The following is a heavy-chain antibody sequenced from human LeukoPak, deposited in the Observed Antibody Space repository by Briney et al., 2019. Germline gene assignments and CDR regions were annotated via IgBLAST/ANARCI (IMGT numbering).Heavy chain of an antibody. V-gene: IGHV3-30-3*01. CDR1: GITFSLYA. D-gene: IGHD2-2*02. J-gene: IGHJ4*02. CDR3: ARLYGDGY. Sequence: GGSLRLSCTASGITFSLYAMHWARQAPGKGLEWVAVISYDESSKNYADSVKGRFIISRDNSKNTLYLQMNSLRVEDTAVYYCARLYGDGYWGQGTLVTVSS. CDR2: ISYDESSK.